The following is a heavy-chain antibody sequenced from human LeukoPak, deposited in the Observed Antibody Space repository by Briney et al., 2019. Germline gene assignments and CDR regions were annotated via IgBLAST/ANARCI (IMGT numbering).Heavy chain of an antibody. D-gene: IGHD3-22*01. Sequence: GGSLRLSCAASGFTFSTYAMTWVRQAPGQGLEWVSSISGSGSGTYYADSVKGRFTISRDNSKNTLYLQMNSLRAEDTAVYYCAKDRHYESNVLGYWGQGTLVTVSS. V-gene: IGHV3-23*01. CDR2: ISGSGSGT. CDR3: AKDRHYESNVLGY. J-gene: IGHJ4*02. CDR1: GFTFSTYA.